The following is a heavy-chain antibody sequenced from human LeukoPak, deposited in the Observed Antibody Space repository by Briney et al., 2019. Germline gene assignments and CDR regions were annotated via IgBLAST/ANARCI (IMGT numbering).Heavy chain of an antibody. CDR3: ARVERPYSSGWYDNWFDP. D-gene: IGHD6-19*01. CDR1: GYTFTSYG. CDR2: ISAYNGNT. Sequence: ASVKVSCKASGYTFTSYGISWVRQAPGQGLEWMGWISAYNGNTNYAQKLQGRVTMTTDTSTSTAYMELRSLRSDDTAVYYCARVERPYSSGWYDNWFDPWGQGTLVTVSS. J-gene: IGHJ5*02. V-gene: IGHV1-18*01.